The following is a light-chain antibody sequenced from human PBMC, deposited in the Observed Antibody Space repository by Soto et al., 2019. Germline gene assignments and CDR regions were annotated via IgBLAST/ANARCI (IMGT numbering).Light chain of an antibody. J-gene: IGKJ1*01. CDR1: EHITSW. Sequence: DFPLTQSPSSVSAFVGDRVTITCRASEHITSWGVWYQQKPGKAPKRLIYAASSLQSGVPSRFSGSGSGTEFTLTISSLQPEDFATYYCLQHNSYPWTFGQGTKVDIK. V-gene: IGKV1-17*03. CDR2: AAS. CDR3: LQHNSYPWT.